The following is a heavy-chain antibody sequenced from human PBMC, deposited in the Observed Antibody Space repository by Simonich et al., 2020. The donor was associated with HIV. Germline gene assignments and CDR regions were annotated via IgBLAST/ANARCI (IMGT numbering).Heavy chain of an antibody. CDR1: GYSFTSYW. V-gene: IGHV5-51*03. CDR2: IYPGDSYT. J-gene: IGHJ2*01. D-gene: IGHD6-19*01. CDR3: VRRLAVAGTYWYFDL. Sequence: EVQLVQSGAEVKKPGESLKISCKGSGYSFTSYWIGWVRQMPGKGLEWRGVIYPGDSYTRNSPSFQGQVTISADKSISTAYLQWSSLKASDTAMYYCVRRLAVAGTYWYFDLWGRGTLVTVSS.